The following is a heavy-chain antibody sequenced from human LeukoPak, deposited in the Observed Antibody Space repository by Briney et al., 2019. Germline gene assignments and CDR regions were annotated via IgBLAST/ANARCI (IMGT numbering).Heavy chain of an antibody. D-gene: IGHD2-2*01. CDR2: INQDGSEK. Sequence: GGSLRLSCEGSGFTFGGYWLSWVRQAPGKGLEWVAHINQDGSEKYYVDSVTGRFTISRDNAKNSLYLQMNSLGVEDTAVYYCARDSKSPVWGQGTVVTVSS. V-gene: IGHV3-7*01. CDR3: ARDSKSPV. CDR1: GFTFGGYW. J-gene: IGHJ4*02.